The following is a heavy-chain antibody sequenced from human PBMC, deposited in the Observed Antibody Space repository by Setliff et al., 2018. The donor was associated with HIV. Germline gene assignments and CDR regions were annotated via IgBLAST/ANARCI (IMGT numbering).Heavy chain of an antibody. CDR2: VSPGDSGT. D-gene: IGHD2-8*01. J-gene: IGHJ4*02. CDR1: GYSFTKFW. CDR3: ARLKDVVLMVNDF. Sequence: GESLKISCQASGYSFTKFWIGWVRQMSGKGLEWMGIVSPGDSGTSYSPSFQGQVTMSADKSISTAYLQWSSLKASDTAMYYCARLKDVVLMVNDFWGQGTLVTVSS. V-gene: IGHV5-51*01.